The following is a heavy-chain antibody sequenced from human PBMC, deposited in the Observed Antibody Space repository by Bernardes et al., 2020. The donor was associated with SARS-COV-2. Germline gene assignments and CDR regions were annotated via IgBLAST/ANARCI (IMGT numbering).Heavy chain of an antibody. J-gene: IGHJ2*01. CDR2: VRADASKA. CDR1: EFTFRTFY. V-gene: IGHV3-23*05. CDR3: ARGLAETYWYFDL. Sequence: GGSLRLSCAASEFTFRTFYMSWVRQAPGKGLEWVAAVRADASKAFYADPVKGRFTISRDNSADTLSLQMRSLRDEDTAMYFCARGLAETYWYFDLWGRGTLV.